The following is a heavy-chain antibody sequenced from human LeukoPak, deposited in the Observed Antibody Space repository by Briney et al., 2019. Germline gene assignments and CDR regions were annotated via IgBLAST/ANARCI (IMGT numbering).Heavy chain of an antibody. V-gene: IGHV3-7*01. J-gene: IGHJ3*02. D-gene: IGHD2-21*01. Sequence: PGGSLRLSCAASGFTFSSYWMSWVRQAPGKGLEWVANIKQDGSEKYYVDSVKGRFTISRDNAKNSLYLQMNSLRAEDTAVYYCVTIVETSIDAFDIWGQGTMVTVSS. CDR1: GFTFSSYW. CDR2: IKQDGSEK. CDR3: VTIVETSIDAFDI.